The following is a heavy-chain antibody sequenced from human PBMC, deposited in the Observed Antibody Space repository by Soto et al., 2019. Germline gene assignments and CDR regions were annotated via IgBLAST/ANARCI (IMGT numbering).Heavy chain of an antibody. CDR2: IKQDGSEK. CDR3: ARDLASTTIPNY. CDR1: GFNFSRYW. Sequence: EVQLVESGGGLVQPGGSLRLSCAASGFNFSRYWMSWVRQAPGKGLEWVANIKQDGSEKYYVDSVKGRFTISRDNAKNSLYLQMNSLRAEDTAVYYCARDLASTTIPNYWGQGTLVTVSS. D-gene: IGHD4-17*01. J-gene: IGHJ4*02. V-gene: IGHV3-7*04.